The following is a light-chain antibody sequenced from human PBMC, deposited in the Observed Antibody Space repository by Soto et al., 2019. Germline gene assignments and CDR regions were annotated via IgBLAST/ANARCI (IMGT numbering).Light chain of an antibody. Sequence: AIQMTQSPSSLSASVGDRVTITCRASQGIRSDLDWYQQKPGKAPKPLIYGASNLQSGVPSRFSGSGSGAVFTLTISSLQPEDFATYYCLQDFNYPWSFGQGTKVEIK. V-gene: IGKV1-6*01. CDR2: GAS. CDR1: QGIRSD. CDR3: LQDFNYPWS. J-gene: IGKJ1*01.